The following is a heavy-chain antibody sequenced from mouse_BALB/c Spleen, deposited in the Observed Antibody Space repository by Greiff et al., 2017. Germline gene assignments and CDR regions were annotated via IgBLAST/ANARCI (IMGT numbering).Heavy chain of an antibody. CDR1: GFTFSSYT. D-gene: IGHD2-4*01. CDR2: ISSGGSYT. V-gene: IGHV5-6-4*01. CDR3: TRGAYDYDGAWFAY. Sequence: EVQGVESGGGLVKPGGSLKLSCAASGFTFSSYTMSWVRQTPEKRLEWVATISSGGSYTYYPDSVKGRVTISRDNAKNTLYLQMSSLKSEDTAMYYCTRGAYDYDGAWFAYWGQGTLVTVSA. J-gene: IGHJ3*01.